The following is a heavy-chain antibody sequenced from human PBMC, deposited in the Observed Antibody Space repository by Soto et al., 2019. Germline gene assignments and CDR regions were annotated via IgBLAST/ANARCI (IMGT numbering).Heavy chain of an antibody. J-gene: IGHJ4*02. CDR1: GYTFTGYY. Sequence: ASVKVSCKASGYTFTGYYMHWVRQAPGQGLEWMGWINPNSGGTNYAQKFQGRVTMTRDTSISTAYMELSRLRSDDTAVYYCARDASGYHRFSFDYWGQGTLVTV. V-gene: IGHV1-2*02. D-gene: IGHD5-12*01. CDR3: ARDASGYHRFSFDY. CDR2: INPNSGGT.